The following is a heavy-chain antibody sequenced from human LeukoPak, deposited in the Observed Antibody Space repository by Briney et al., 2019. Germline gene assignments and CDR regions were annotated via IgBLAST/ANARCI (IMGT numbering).Heavy chain of an antibody. V-gene: IGHV3-21*01. J-gene: IGHJ3*02. Sequence: PGGSLRLSCAASGFTFSSYSMNWVRQAPGKGLEWVSSISSSSSSYIYYADSVKGRFTISRDNAKNSLYLQMNSLRAEDTAVYYCARPITMIVGAAFDIWGQGTMVTVSS. CDR3: ARPITMIVGAAFDI. D-gene: IGHD3-22*01. CDR2: ISSSSSSYI. CDR1: GFTFSSYS.